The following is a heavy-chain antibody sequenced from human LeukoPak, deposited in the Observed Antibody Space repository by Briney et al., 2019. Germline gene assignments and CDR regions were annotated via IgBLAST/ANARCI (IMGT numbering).Heavy chain of an antibody. J-gene: IGHJ3*02. Sequence: GGSLRLSCVASGFTFSSYAMSWVRQAPGKGLEWVSAISGSGGSTYYADSVKGRFTISRDNAKNSLYLQMNSLRAEDTAVYYCARDRSGSYYLPPDAFDIWGQGTMVTVSS. D-gene: IGHD3-10*01. CDR2: ISGSGGST. V-gene: IGHV3-23*01. CDR1: GFTFSSYA. CDR3: ARDRSGSYYLPPDAFDI.